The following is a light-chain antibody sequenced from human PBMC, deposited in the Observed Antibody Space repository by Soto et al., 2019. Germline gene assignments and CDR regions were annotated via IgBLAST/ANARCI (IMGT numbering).Light chain of an antibody. CDR3: QQYDSSLWT. J-gene: IGKJ1*01. CDR1: QSVSASY. Sequence: EIVLTQSPGTLSLSPGDRATLSCRASQSVSASYLAWYQQKPGQAPRLLIYDASSRATGVPDRFTGSGSGTDFTLTISRLEPEDFAVYYCQQYDSSLWTFGQGTKVEIK. V-gene: IGKV3-20*01. CDR2: DAS.